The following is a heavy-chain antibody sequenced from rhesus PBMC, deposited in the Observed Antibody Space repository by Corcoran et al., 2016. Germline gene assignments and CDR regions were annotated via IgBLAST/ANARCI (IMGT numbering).Heavy chain of an antibody. Sequence: QVQLQESGPGLVKPSETLSLTCAVSGYSISSGYYCSWIRQPPGKGLEWIGYSTYSGSTSYNPSLKSRVTISQDTSKNQFSLRLTSVTAADTAVYYCSSLTYYGSGYYFDYWGQGVLVTVSS. CDR3: SSLTYYGSGYYFDY. CDR1: GYSISSGYY. CDR2: STYSGST. J-gene: IGHJ4*01. D-gene: IGHD3-28*01. V-gene: IGHV4-122*02.